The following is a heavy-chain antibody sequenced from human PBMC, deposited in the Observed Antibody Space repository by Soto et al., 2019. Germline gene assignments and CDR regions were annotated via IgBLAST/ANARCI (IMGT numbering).Heavy chain of an antibody. J-gene: IGHJ4*02. CDR1: GFTFSSYD. CDR3: AKDAAPVSLDY. Sequence: GGSLRLSCAASGFTFSSYDMHWVRQAPGKGLEWVTIISYDGSTKCYADSVKGRFAISRDNSKNTLYLQMNSLRAEDTAVYFCAKDAAPVSLDYWGQGTLVTVSS. V-gene: IGHV3-30*18. CDR2: ISYDGSTK. D-gene: IGHD4-4*01.